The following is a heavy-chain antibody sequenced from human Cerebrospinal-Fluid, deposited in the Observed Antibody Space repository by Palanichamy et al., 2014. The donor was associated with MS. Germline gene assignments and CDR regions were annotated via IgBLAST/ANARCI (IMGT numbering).Heavy chain of an antibody. CDR1: GGSISSYY. D-gene: IGHD6-19*01. Sequence: VQLQDRAQGLVKPSETLSLTCTVSGGSISSYYWSWIRQPPGKGLEWIGYIYYSGSTNYNPSLKSRVTISVDTSKNQFSLKLSSVTAADTAFYYCARVRSGWYYFDYWGQGTLLTVSS. V-gene: IGHV4-59*01. CDR2: IYYSGST. CDR3: ARVRSGWYYFDY. J-gene: IGHJ4*02.